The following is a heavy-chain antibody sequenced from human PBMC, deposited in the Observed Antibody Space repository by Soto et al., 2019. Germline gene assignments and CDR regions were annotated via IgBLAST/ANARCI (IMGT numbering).Heavy chain of an antibody. J-gene: IGHJ6*02. CDR3: ARHGSAADLYYYGMDV. D-gene: IGHD1-26*01. CDR1: CGSISSSSYY. V-gene: IGHV4-39*01. Sequence: SETLSLTCTVSCGSISSSSYYWGWIRQPPGKGLEWIGSIYYSGSTYYNPSLKSRVTISVDTSKNQFSLKLSSVTAADTAVYYCARHGSAADLYYYGMDVWGQGTTVTVS. CDR2: IYYSGST.